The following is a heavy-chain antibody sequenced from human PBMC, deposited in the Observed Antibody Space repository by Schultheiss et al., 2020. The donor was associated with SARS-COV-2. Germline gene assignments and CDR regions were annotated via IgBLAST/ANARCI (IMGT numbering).Heavy chain of an antibody. CDR3: ARAKAYCGGDCLRSSFNY. V-gene: IGHV3-53*03. J-gene: IGHJ4*02. CDR1: GFTVSSNY. CDR2: IYSGGST. D-gene: IGHD2-21*02. Sequence: GGSLRLSCAASGFTVSSNYMSWVRQAPGKGLEWVSVIYSGGSTYYADSVKGRFTISRDNAKNSLYLQMNSLRAEDTAVYYCARAKAYCGGDCLRSSFNYWGQGTLVTVSS.